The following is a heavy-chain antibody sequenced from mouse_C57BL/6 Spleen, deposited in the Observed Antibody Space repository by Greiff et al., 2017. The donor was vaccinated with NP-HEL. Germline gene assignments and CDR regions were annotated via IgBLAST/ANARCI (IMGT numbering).Heavy chain of an antibody. D-gene: IGHD2-4*01. CDR2: IYPGSGNT. J-gene: IGHJ3*01. CDR1: GYSFTSYY. CDR3: ASPSIYYDYDVFAY. V-gene: IGHV1-66*01. Sequence: VQLQQSGPELVKPGASVKISCKASGYSFTSYYIHWVKQRPGQGLEWIGWIYPGSGNTKYNEKFKGKATLTADTSSSTAYMQLSSLTSEDSAVYYCASPSIYYDYDVFAYWGQGTLVTVSA.